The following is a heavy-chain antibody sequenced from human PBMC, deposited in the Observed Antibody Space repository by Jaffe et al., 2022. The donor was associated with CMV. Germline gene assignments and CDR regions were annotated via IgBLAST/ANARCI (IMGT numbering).Heavy chain of an antibody. CDR2: ISAYSGNT. CDR1: GFTFSNSA. V-gene: IGHV1-18*01. CDR3: ARAAKYRSGYLGWGPKPSQGFDKYYGPDV. J-gene: IGHJ6*02. D-gene: IGHD3-16*01. Sequence: QVQLMQSGGEVKKPGASVKVSCKASGFTFSNSALTWVRLAPGQGLEWMGWISAYSGNTNYAQRFLGRVTMTTDTSTTTAYMELRSLTSDDTAVYYCARAAKYRSGYLGWGPKPSQGFDKYYGPDVWGQGTTVIVSS.